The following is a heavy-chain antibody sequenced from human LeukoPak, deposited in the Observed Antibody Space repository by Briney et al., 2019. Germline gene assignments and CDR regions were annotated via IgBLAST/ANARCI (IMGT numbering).Heavy chain of an antibody. J-gene: IGHJ5*02. CDR3: ARQDNYYDSSGYYASNWFDP. D-gene: IGHD3-22*01. CDR2: INPNSGGT. Sequence: ASVKVSCKASGYTFTGYYMHWVRQAPGQGLEWMGWINPNSGGTNYAQKFQGRVTMTRDTSISTAYMELSRLRSDDTAVYYCARQDNYYDSSGYYASNWFDPWGQGTLVTVSS. CDR1: GYTFTGYY. V-gene: IGHV1-2*02.